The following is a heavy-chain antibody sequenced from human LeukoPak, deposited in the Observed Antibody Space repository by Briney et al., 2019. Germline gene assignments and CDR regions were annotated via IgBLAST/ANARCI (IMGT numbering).Heavy chain of an antibody. CDR1: GDSVSSGGYY. V-gene: IGHV4-31*03. CDR2: VYSTGTT. CDR3: ARDCGGDSSCFDAFGI. D-gene: IGHD2-21*01. J-gene: IGHJ3*02. Sequence: SETLSLTCTISGDSVSSGGYYWNWTRQRPGKGPEWIGYVYSTGTTKFNPSFKSRVTMSSDMSKKQVSLNLNFVTAADTAKYYCARDCGGDSSCFDAFGIWGQGTMVLVSS.